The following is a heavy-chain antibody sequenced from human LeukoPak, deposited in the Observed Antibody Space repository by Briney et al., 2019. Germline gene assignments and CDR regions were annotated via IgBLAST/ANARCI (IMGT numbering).Heavy chain of an antibody. J-gene: IGHJ6*04. V-gene: IGHV3-48*01. D-gene: IGHD3-10*02. CDR3: AELGITMIGGV. CDR2: ISSSSSTI. Sequence: GGSLRLSCAASGCTFSSYSMNWVRQAPGEGLEWVSYISSSSSTIYYADSVKGRFTISRDNAKNSLYLQMNSLRAEDTAVYYCAELGITMIGGVWGKGTTVTISS. CDR1: GCTFSSYS.